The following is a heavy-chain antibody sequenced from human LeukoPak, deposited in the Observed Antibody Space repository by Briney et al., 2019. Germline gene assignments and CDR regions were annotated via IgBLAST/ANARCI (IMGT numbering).Heavy chain of an antibody. CDR2: MNPNSGDT. J-gene: IGHJ4*02. D-gene: IGHD6-19*01. V-gene: IGHV1-2*04. CDR1: GYTFTDYY. Sequence: ASVKVSCKASGYTFTDYYMHWVRQAPGQGLEWMGWMNPNSGDTNYAQKFQGWVTMTGDTSINTAYMELSRLKSDDTAIYYCAKLVDSSGWVFDFWGQGTLVTVSS. CDR3: AKLVDSSGWVFDF.